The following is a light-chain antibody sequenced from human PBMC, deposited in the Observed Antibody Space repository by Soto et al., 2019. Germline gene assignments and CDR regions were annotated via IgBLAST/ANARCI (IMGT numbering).Light chain of an antibody. CDR1: QRVNTN. J-gene: IGKJ1*01. CDR2: AAS. CDR3: QQYNNWPLT. Sequence: EIVMTQSPATLSVSPGERATLSCRASQRVNTNVAWYQQKPGQAPRLLIYAASTRATGVPAGFSGSGSGTEFTLTISSLQSEDFAVYYCQQYNNWPLTFGQGTKVDIK. V-gene: IGKV3-15*01.